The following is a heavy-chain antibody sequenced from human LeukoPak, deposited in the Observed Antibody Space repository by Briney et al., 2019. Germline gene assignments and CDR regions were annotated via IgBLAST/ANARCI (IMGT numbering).Heavy chain of an antibody. CDR1: GFTFSSYE. D-gene: IGHD6-13*01. CDR3: ARDNQLIAAAGSNY. CDR2: ISSSGSTI. Sequence: PGGSLRLSCAASGFTFSSYEMNWVRQAPGKGLEWVSYISSSGSTIYYADSVKGRFTISRDNAKNSLYLQMNSLRAEDTAVYYCARDNQLIAAAGSNYWGQGTLVTVSS. J-gene: IGHJ4*02. V-gene: IGHV3-48*03.